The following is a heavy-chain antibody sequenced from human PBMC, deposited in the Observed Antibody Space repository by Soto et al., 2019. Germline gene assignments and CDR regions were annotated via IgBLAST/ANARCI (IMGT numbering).Heavy chain of an antibody. CDR3: ASSGAVDPEPPLGYCTNGVCYTGYHYGMDV. V-gene: IGHV1-69*13. D-gene: IGHD2-8*01. J-gene: IGHJ6*02. CDR2: IIPIFGTA. Sequence: GASVKVSCKASGGTFSSYAISWVRQAPGQGLEWMGGIIPIFGTANYAQKFQGRVTITADESTSTAYMELSSLRSEDTAVYYCASSGAVDPEPPLGYCTNGVCYTGYHYGMDVWGQGTTVTVSS. CDR1: GGTFSSYA.